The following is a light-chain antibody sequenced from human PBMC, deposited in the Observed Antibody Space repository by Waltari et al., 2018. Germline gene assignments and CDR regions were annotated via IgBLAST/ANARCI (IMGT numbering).Light chain of an antibody. J-gene: IGKJ4*01. CDR3: QQYDNLLP. Sequence: DIQMTQSPSSLSPSVGDRVTITCQASQDITNYLNWYQQKPGKAPKLLIYDASNLETGVPSRFSGSGSGAEFTFTISSLQPEDIATYYCQQYDNLLPFGGGTKVEIK. CDR1: QDITNY. V-gene: IGKV1-33*01. CDR2: DAS.